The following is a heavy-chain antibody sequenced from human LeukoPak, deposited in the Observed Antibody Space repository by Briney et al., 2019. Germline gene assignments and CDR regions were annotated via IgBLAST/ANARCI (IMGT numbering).Heavy chain of an antibody. J-gene: IGHJ6*03. CDR3: AKADRYQLSDYVYWYMDV. CDR2: MNVYGGGT. CDR1: GHTFTGSD. Sequence: GASVKVSCKASGHTFTGSDTPWVRQAPGQRLRWMGWMNVYGGGTDYAQKCQGRVTLTRDTSRITAYMELRMLRSDDTAVYYCAKADRYQLSDYVYWYMDVFGKGTKVTVSS. V-gene: IGHV1-2*02. D-gene: IGHD2-2*01.